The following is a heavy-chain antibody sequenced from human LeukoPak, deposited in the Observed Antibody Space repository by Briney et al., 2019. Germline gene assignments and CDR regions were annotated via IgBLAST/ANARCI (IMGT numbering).Heavy chain of an antibody. V-gene: IGHV4-34*01. Sequence: SETLSLTCAVYGGSFSGYYWSWIRQPPGKGLEWIGEINHSGSTNYNPSLKSRVTVSVDTSKNQFSLKLSSVTAADTAVYYCARGYYDSSGQYSRGIFDYWGQGTLVTVSS. D-gene: IGHD3-22*01. CDR1: GGSFSGYY. CDR2: INHSGST. CDR3: ARGYYDSSGQYSRGIFDY. J-gene: IGHJ4*02.